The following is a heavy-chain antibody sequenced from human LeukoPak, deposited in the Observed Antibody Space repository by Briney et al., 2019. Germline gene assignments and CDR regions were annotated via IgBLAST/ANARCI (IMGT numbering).Heavy chain of an antibody. J-gene: IGHJ5*02. CDR3: VRGILSDDTLTGP. Sequence: GSMEGFFQTFCFTLCRFCIKWGGQGPGHRLEWVGWISTYNGDTKYAQKLQGRVTMTTDTSTSTAYMELRSLKSDDTAVYYCVRGILSDDTLTGPWGQGTLVTVSS. V-gene: IGHV1-18*01. D-gene: IGHD3-9*01. CDR1: CFTLCRFC. CDR2: ISTYNGDT.